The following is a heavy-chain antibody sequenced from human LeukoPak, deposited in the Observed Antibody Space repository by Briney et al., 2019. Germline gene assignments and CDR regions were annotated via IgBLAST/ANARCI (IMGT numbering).Heavy chain of an antibody. J-gene: IGHJ4*02. CDR3: ANGDCRGGRCSSGAY. CDR1: GFIFNTYG. V-gene: IGHV3-30*02. Sequence: GGSQTLPCVASGFIFNTYGMHWVRQAPGKGLEWVAYTRDDGSKNWYADSVKGRFTIFRDNSKNTLYLQMNSLRGEDTAVYYCANGDCRGGRCSSGAYWGQGTLVAVSS. CDR2: TRDDGSKN. D-gene: IGHD2-15*01.